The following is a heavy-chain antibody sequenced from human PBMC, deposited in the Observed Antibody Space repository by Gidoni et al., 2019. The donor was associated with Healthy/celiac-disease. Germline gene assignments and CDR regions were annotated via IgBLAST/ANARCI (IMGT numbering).Heavy chain of an antibody. V-gene: IGHV3-23*01. Sequence: EVQLLGSGGGLGQPGGSLRLSCAASGFTCRSRAMSWVRQAPGKGLDWGSAISGSGGSTYYADSVKARFTSSRDNSKNTLYLQMNSLRAEDTAVYYCAKAGMAMIVVVWEADYWGQGTLVTVSS. CDR2: ISGSGGST. D-gene: IGHD3-22*01. J-gene: IGHJ4*02. CDR3: AKAGMAMIVVVWEADY. CDR1: GFTCRSRA.